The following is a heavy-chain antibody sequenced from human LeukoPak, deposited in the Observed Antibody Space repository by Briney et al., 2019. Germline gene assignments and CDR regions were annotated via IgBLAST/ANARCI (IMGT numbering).Heavy chain of an antibody. V-gene: IGHV1-2*02. D-gene: IGHD3-22*01. CDR2: INPNSGGT. J-gene: IGHJ4*02. Sequence: ASVKVSCKASGYTFTGYYKHWVRQAPGQGLEWMGWINPNSGGTNYAQKFQGRVTMTRDTSISTAYMELSRLRSDDTAVYYCARDYYDSSGYYYPKDYWGQGTLVTVSS. CDR1: GYTFTGYY. CDR3: ARDYYDSSGYYYPKDY.